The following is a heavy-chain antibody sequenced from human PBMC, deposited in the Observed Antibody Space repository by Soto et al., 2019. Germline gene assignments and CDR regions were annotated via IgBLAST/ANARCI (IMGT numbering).Heavy chain of an antibody. CDR2: ISPKSGGT. CDR1: GYTFIDYY. Sequence: QVQLVQSGAEVKKPGASVKVSCEASGYTFIDYYMHWVRQAPGQGFEWMGRISPKSGGTNYAPKFHGRVTMTWDTSLNTAYMELSSLMYEDTAVYYCARPPGYISDWYYFDLWGQGTLVTVSS. V-gene: IGHV1-2*02. J-gene: IGHJ4*02. D-gene: IGHD6-19*01. CDR3: ARPPGYISDWYYFDL.